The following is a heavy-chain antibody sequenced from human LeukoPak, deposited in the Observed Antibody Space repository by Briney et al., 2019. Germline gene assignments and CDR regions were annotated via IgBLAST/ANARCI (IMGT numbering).Heavy chain of an antibody. CDR2: TSGSDDST. Sequence: GGSLRLSCAASGFTFGSYAMSWVRQAPGKGLEWVSVTSGSDDSTHYADSVKGRFIISRDNSKNTLYLQMNSLRVEDTAVYYCTKDIITGFSSGWYFAYWGQGTLVTVSS. D-gene: IGHD6-13*01. V-gene: IGHV3-23*01. J-gene: IGHJ4*02. CDR1: GFTFGSYA. CDR3: TKDIITGFSSGWYFAY.